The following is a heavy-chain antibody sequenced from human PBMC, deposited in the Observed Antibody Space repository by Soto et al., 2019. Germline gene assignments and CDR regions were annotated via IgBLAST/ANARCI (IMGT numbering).Heavy chain of an antibody. D-gene: IGHD2-21*02. J-gene: IGHJ6*02. V-gene: IGHV1-2*02. CDR1: GYTFTGYY. CDR2: INPNSGGT. CDR3: ARDGGSGGNSGGSYGMGF. Sequence: VCYQSSGYTFTGYYMQWVRHVPRQGLEWMGWINPNSGGTNYAQKFQGRVTMTRDTSISAAYMELSRLRSDDTAVYYCARDGGSGGNSGGSYGMGFRGQGTTVIFSS.